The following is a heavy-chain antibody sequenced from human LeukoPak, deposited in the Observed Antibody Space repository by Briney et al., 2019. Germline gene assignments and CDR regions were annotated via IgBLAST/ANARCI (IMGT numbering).Heavy chain of an antibody. D-gene: IGHD6-19*01. CDR3: AGSRSGWYTGFDI. V-gene: IGHV3-74*01. Sequence: GGSLRLSCAASRFTFSSYWMHWVRQAPGKGLVWVSRINSDGSSTIYADSVKGRFTISRDNAKNTLYLQMNSLRAEDMAVYYCAGSRSGWYTGFDIWGQGTTVTVSS. J-gene: IGHJ3*02. CDR2: INSDGSST. CDR1: RFTFSSYW.